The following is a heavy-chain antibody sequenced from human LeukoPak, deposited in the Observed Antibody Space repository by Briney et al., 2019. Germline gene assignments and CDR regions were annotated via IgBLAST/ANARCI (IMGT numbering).Heavy chain of an antibody. CDR1: GFTFNIYA. D-gene: IGHD3-22*01. CDR2: ITSSGTGT. Sequence: GGSLRLSCAASGFTFNIYAMSWVRQAPGKGLEWVSYITSSGTGTFYADSVKGRFTISRDNSESMLYLQMNSLRAEDTAVYYCAKDRPNYYDSSGHYYRRNGDYWGQGTLVTVSS. CDR3: AKDRPNYYDSSGHYYRRNGDY. V-gene: IGHV3-23*01. J-gene: IGHJ4*02.